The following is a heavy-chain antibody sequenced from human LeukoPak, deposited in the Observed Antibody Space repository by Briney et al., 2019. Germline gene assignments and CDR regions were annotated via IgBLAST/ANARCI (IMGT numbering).Heavy chain of an antibody. Sequence: SETLSLTCAVYGGSFSGYYWSWIRQPPGKGLEWIGEINHSGSTNYNPSLKSRVTISVDTSKNQFSLKLSSVTAADTAVYYCARVSALGAVAGFRGRWFDPWGQGTLVTVSS. D-gene: IGHD6-19*01. V-gene: IGHV4-34*01. CDR1: GGSFSGYY. CDR2: INHSGST. CDR3: ARVSALGAVAGFRGRWFDP. J-gene: IGHJ5*02.